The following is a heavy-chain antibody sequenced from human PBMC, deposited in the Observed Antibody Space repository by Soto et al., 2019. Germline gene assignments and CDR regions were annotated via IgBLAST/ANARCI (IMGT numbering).Heavy chain of an antibody. Sequence: SETLSLTCTVSGGSISSSSYYWGWIRQPPGKGLEWIGSIYYSGSTYYNPSLKSRVTISVDTSKNQFSLKLSSVTAADTAVYYCASRYIVGATTFDYWGQGTLVTVSS. CDR2: IYYSGST. CDR3: ASRYIVGATTFDY. J-gene: IGHJ4*02. CDR1: GGSISSSSYY. D-gene: IGHD1-26*01. V-gene: IGHV4-39*01.